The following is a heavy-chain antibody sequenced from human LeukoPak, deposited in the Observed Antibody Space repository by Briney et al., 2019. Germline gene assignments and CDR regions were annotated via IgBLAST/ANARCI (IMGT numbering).Heavy chain of an antibody. CDR2: INHSGST. CDR1: GYSISSSNW. J-gene: IGHJ6*04. V-gene: IGHV4-4*02. D-gene: IGHD6-19*01. Sequence: SDTLSLTCAVSGYSISSSNWWSWIRQPPGKGLEWIGEINHSGSTNYNPSLKSRVTISVDTSKNQFSLKLSSVTAADTAVYYCARVSLAVIHYYYYGMDVWGKGTTVTVSS. CDR3: ARVSLAVIHYYYYGMDV.